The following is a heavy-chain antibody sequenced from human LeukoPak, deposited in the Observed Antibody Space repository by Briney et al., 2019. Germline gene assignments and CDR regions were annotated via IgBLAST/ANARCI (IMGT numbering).Heavy chain of an antibody. V-gene: IGHV3-9*01. Sequence: GGSVALLCAASGFMFDEHAVLWPRQARGKALEWVSNISWNSEHIRYADSVKGRFTISRDNDKNSLYLQMNCLRAEGTAVYYCAKDSSGSSSGWYGYFYSGKDVWGHGTTVTVSS. CDR3: AKDSSGSSSGWYGYFYSGKDV. D-gene: IGHD6-13*01. CDR2: ISWNSEHI. J-gene: IGHJ6*02. CDR1: GFMFDEHA.